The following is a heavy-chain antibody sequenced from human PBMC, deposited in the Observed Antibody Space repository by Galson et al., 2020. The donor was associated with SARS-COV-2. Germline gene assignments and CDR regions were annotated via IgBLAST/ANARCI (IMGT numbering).Heavy chain of an antibody. D-gene: IGHD2-8*01. V-gene: IGHV3-9*01. Sequence: GGSLRLSCVVSGFTFDDYGMHWVRKAPGQGLEWVSGISWNSGSIGYADSVKGRFTISRDNARNSLYLQMNSLRPDDTAFYYCAKPQENTNDAFHIWGQGTMVTVSS. CDR2: ISWNSGSI. J-gene: IGHJ3*02. CDR1: GFTFDDYG. CDR3: AKPQENTNDAFHI.